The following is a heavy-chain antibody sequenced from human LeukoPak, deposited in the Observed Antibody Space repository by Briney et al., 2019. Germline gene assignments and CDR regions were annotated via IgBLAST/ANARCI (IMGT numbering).Heavy chain of an antibody. Sequence: ASVKVSCKASGYTFTSYDINWVRQATGQGLEWMGWMNPNSGNTGYAQKFQGRVTLTRNTSISTAYMELSSLRSEDTAVYYCARGGTTPLTYYDFWSGYYTQNDFDYWGQGTLVTVSS. J-gene: IGHJ4*02. CDR3: ARGGTTPLTYYDFWSGYYTQNDFDY. CDR2: MNPNSGNT. D-gene: IGHD3-3*01. V-gene: IGHV1-8*01. CDR1: GYTFTSYD.